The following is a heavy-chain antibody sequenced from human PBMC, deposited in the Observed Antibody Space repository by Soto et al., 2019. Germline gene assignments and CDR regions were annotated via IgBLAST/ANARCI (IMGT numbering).Heavy chain of an antibody. CDR1: GYTFTGYY. CDR3: ARSGGWELRTRWFDP. V-gene: IGHV1-2*02. J-gene: IGHJ5*02. CDR2: INPNSGGT. D-gene: IGHD1-26*01. Sequence: ASVKVSCKASGYTFTGYYMHWVRQAPGQGLEWMGWINPNSGGTNYAQKFQGRVTMTRDTSISTAYMEPSRLRSDDTAVYYCARSGGWELRTRWFDPWGRGTLVTVSS.